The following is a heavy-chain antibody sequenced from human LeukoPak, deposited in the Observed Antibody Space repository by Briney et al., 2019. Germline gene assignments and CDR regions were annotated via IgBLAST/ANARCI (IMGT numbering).Heavy chain of an antibody. V-gene: IGHV3-23*01. CDR2: ISGSGGST. CDR1: GFTFSSYA. D-gene: IGHD6-13*01. Sequence: GGSLRLSCAASGFTFSSYAMSWVRQAPGKGLEWVSAISGSGGSTYYADSVKGRFTISRDNAKNTLYLQMNSLRAEDTAVCYCAGGVHSSSWPYYFDYWGQGTLVTVSS. CDR3: AGGVHSSSWPYYFDY. J-gene: IGHJ4*02.